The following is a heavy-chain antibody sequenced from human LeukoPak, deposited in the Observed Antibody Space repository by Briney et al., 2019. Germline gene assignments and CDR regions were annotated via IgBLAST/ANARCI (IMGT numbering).Heavy chain of an antibody. J-gene: IGHJ4*02. D-gene: IGHD4-17*01. Sequence: KPSETLSLTCTVSGGSISSYYWSWIRQPPGKGLEWIGYIYYSGSTNYNPSLKSRVTISVDTSKNQFSLKLSSVTAADTAVYYCARYDDYGAFLDYWGQGTLVTVSS. CDR3: ARYDDYGAFLDY. CDR1: GGSISSYY. V-gene: IGHV4-59*01. CDR2: IYYSGST.